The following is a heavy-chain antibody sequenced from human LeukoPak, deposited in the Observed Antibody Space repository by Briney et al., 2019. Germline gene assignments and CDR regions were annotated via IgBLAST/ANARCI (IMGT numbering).Heavy chain of an antibody. J-gene: IGHJ3*02. CDR1: GSSVNSDQY. CDR3: AMLRLGELSLLANAYDI. CDR2: VHQTGSP. Sequence: SETLSLTCDVSGSSVNSDQYWGWMRHSPGAGLEWIGSVHQTGSPYYNPSLGSRVSLSIDSTKNSFSLRLTSVTAADTAVYYCAMLRLGELSLLANAYDIWGQGTIVIVSS. D-gene: IGHD3-16*02. V-gene: IGHV4-38-2*01.